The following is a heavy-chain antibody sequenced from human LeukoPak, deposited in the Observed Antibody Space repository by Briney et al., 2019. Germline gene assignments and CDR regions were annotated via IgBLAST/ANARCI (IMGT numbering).Heavy chain of an antibody. CDR2: IYTSGST. V-gene: IGHV4-61*02. J-gene: IGHJ4*02. CDR3: ARHIDWNPFDY. D-gene: IGHD1-1*01. Sequence: SETLSLTCTVSGGSVSSGSCYWSWIRQPAGKGLEWIGRIYTSGSTNYNPSLKSRVTISVDTSKNHFSLKLSSVTAADTAVYYCARHIDWNPFDYWGQGTLVTVSS. CDR1: GGSVSSGSCY.